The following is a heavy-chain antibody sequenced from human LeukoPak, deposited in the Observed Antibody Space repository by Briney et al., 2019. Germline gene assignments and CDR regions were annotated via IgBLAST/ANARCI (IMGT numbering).Heavy chain of an antibody. J-gene: IGHJ4*02. V-gene: IGHV4-59*02. CDR1: GGSVSGYY. CDR3: ARGPGRGSSGKIDY. Sequence: SETLSLTCTVSGGSVSGYYWSWIRQPPGKGLEWIGYIFYSGSTNYNPSLKSRVSISVDTSKNQFSLKLSSVTAADTPVYYCARGPGRGSSGKIDYWGQGTLVTVSS. D-gene: IGHD6-19*01. CDR2: IFYSGST.